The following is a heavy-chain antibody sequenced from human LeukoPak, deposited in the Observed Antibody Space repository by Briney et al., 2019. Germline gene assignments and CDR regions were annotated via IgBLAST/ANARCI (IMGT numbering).Heavy chain of an antibody. Sequence: SETLSLTCTAFGASITNDDYYWSWIRQHPGKGLEWIGYIYFSGSTYYNPTLKSRASVSVDTSKSQFSLRLTSVTAADTAVYYCARRAPFSNWFDPWGQGTLVIVSS. V-gene: IGHV4-31*03. CDR2: IYFSGST. CDR3: ARRAPFSNWFDP. D-gene: IGHD2-2*01. J-gene: IGHJ5*02. CDR1: GASITNDDYY.